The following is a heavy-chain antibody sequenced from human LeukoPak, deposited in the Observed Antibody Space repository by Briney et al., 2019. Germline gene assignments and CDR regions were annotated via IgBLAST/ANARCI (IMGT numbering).Heavy chain of an antibody. V-gene: IGHV3-23*01. CDR1: GFTFSSYA. Sequence: SGGSLRLSCAASGFTFSSYAMSWVRQAPGKGLEWVSAISGSGGSTYYADSVKGRFTISRDNSKNTLYLQMNSLRAEDTAVYYCNGYSSSWYSDYWGQGTLVTVSS. D-gene: IGHD6-13*01. J-gene: IGHJ4*02. CDR3: NGYSSSWYSDY. CDR2: ISGSGGST.